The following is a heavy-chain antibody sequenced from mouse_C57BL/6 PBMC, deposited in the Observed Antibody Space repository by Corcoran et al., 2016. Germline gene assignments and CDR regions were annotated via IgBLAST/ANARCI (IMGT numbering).Heavy chain of an antibody. V-gene: IGHV14-2*01. Sequence: EVQLQKSGAELVKTGASVKLSCTASGFNIKDYYMHRVKQRTEQGLEWIGRIDPEDGETKYAPKFQGKTTITADTSSNTAYLQLSSLTSEDTAVYYCAPFAYWGQGTLVTFSA. CDR1: GFNIKDYY. CDR3: APFAY. CDR2: IDPEDGET. J-gene: IGHJ3*01.